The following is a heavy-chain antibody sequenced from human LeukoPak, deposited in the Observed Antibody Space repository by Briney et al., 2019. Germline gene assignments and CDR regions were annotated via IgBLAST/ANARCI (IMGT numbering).Heavy chain of an antibody. Sequence: GGSLRLSCAASGFTFSSYAMHWVRQAPGKGLEWVAVISYDGSSKYYADSVKGRFTISRDNSKNTLYLQMNSLRAEDTAVYYCAKTGGETPFDYWGQGTLVTVSS. CDR2: ISYDGSSK. CDR3: AKTGGETPFDY. CDR1: GFTFSSYA. J-gene: IGHJ4*02. D-gene: IGHD3-10*01. V-gene: IGHV3-30*04.